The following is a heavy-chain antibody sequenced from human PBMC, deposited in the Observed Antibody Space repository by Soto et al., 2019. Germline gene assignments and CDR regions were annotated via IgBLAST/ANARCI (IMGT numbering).Heavy chain of an antibody. V-gene: IGHV3-7*01. J-gene: IGHJ4*02. Sequence: GGSLRLSCAASGFTFSSYWMSWVRQAPGKGLEWVANIKQDGSEKYYVDSVKGRFTISRDNAKNSLYLQMNSLRAEDTAVYYCARDRFVGPMIVVVPIYWGQGTLVTVSS. D-gene: IGHD3-22*01. CDR1: GFTFSSYW. CDR3: ARDRFVGPMIVVVPIY. CDR2: IKQDGSEK.